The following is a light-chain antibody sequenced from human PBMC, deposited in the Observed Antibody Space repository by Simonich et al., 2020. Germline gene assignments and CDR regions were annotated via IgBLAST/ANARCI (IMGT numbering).Light chain of an antibody. Sequence: QPVLTQPPSASASLGASVTLTCTLSSGYSNYKVDWYQQRPGKGPRFVMRGGTGGMLGAKGDGIPGRFSVLGSGLNRYLTIKNIQEEDESDYHCGADHGSGSNFVVFGGGTKLTVL. V-gene: IGLV9-49*01. CDR3: GADHGSGSNFVV. CDR1: SGYSNYK. CDR2: GGTGGMLG. J-gene: IGLJ2*01.